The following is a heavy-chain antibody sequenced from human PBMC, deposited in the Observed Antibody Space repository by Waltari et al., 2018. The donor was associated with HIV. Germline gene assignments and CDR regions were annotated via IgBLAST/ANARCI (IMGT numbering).Heavy chain of an antibody. CDR2: ISSNGGST. V-gene: IGHV3-64*01. Sequence: EVQLVESGGGLVQPGGSLRLSCAASGFTFSSYAMHWVRQAPGKGLEYVSAISSNGGSTYFANSVKGRFTISRDNSKNTLYLQMGSLRAEDMAVYYAPPVSAMVRGGLSYWGQGTLVTVSS. J-gene: IGHJ4*02. CDR3: PPVSAMVRGGLSY. D-gene: IGHD3-10*01. CDR1: GFTFSSYA.